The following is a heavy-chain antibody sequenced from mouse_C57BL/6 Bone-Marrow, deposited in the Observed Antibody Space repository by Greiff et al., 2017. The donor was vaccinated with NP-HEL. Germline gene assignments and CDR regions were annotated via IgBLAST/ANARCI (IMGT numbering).Heavy chain of an antibody. CDR3: ARSYGSSSNYYAMDY. CDR1: GYTFTSYW. V-gene: IGHV1-55*01. D-gene: IGHD1-1*01. J-gene: IGHJ4*01. Sequence: QVQLQQPGAELVKPGASVKMSCKASGYTFTSYWITWVKQRPGQGLEWIGDIYPGSGSTNYNEKFKSKATLTVDTSSSTAYMQLSSLTSEDSAVYYCARSYGSSSNYYAMDYWGQGTSGTVSS. CDR2: IYPGSGST.